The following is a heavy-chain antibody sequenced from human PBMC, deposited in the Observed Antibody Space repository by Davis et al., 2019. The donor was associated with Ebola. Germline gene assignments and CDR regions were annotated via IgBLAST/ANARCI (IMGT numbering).Heavy chain of an antibody. D-gene: IGHD2-21*02. CDR1: GFTFSSYE. J-gene: IGHJ4*02. CDR3: ARESASCGGDSLDY. V-gene: IGHV3-48*03. Sequence: GESLKISCAASGFTFSSYEMNWVRQAPGKGLEWVSYISSRVSDIYYADSVKGRFTISRDNAKNSLYLQMNSLRAEDTAVYYWARESASCGGDSLDYWGQGTLVTVSS. CDR2: ISSRVSDI.